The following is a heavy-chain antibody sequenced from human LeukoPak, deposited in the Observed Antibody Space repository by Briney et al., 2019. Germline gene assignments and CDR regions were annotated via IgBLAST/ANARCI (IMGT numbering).Heavy chain of an antibody. CDR1: GGTFSSYA. J-gene: IGHJ3*02. CDR2: IIPIFGTA. V-gene: IGHV1-69*13. D-gene: IGHD2-15*01. Sequence: GASVKVSCKASGGTFSSYAISWARQAPGQGLEWMGGIIPIFGTANYAQKFQGRVTITADESTSTAYMELSSLRSEDTAVYYCARKGYCSGGSCYLDAFDIWGQGTMVTVSS. CDR3: ARKGYCSGGSCYLDAFDI.